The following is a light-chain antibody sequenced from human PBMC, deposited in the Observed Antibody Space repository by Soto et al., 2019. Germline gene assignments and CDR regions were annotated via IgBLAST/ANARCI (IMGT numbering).Light chain of an antibody. J-gene: IGKJ1*01. CDR3: QQYGSSPRT. V-gene: IGKV3-20*01. CDR1: HSISSN. CDR2: GAS. Sequence: EIVVRQYPATLSLSPEERATLSCRASHSISSNSAWYQQKPGQAPRLLIYGASTRATGIPDRFSGSGSGTDFTLTISRLEPEDFAVYYCQQYGSSPRTFGQGTKVDIK.